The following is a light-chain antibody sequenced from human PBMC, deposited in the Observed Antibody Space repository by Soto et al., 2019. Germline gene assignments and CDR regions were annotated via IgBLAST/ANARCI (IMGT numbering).Light chain of an antibody. CDR1: QSVSSSY. V-gene: IGKV3-20*01. CDR2: GAS. Sequence: EIVLTQSPGTLSLSPGERATLSCRASQSVSSSYLAWYQHKPGQAPRLLIYGASSRATGIPDRFSGSGSGTDFTLTISRLEPEDCAVYYCQQYSRTPYTFGQGTKLEIK. CDR3: QQYSRTPYT. J-gene: IGKJ2*01.